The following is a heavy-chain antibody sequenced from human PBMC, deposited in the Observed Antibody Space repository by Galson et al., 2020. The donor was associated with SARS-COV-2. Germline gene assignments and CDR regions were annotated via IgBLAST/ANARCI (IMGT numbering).Heavy chain of an antibody. Sequence: SGPTLVKPTQTLKLTCTFSGFTLSNSGMCVSWIRQPTGKALEWLALSDWDDDKYYSTSMNTRHPNTKDTSKNQVVLTMTNMDPVDTATYYCARIRALWFGDDFYYYYYGMDVWGQGTTVTVSS. CDR2: SDWDDDK. J-gene: IGHJ6*02. V-gene: IGHV2-70*01. D-gene: IGHD3-10*01. CDR1: GFTLSNSGMC. CDR3: ARIRALWFGDDFYYYYYGMDV.